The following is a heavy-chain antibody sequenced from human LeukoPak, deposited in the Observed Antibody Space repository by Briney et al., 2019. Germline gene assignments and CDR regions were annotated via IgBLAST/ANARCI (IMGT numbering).Heavy chain of an antibody. V-gene: IGHV1-46*03. J-gene: IGHJ5*02. CDR1: GYTFTSYY. CDR3: ARKAGYCSGGSCSNWFDP. D-gene: IGHD2-15*01. CDR2: INPSGGST. Sequence: GASVKVSCKASGYTFTSYYMHWVRQAPGQGLEGMGIINPSGGSTSYAQKFQGRVTMTRETSTSTVYMELSSLRSEDTAVYYCARKAGYCSGGSCSNWFDPWGQGTLVTVSS.